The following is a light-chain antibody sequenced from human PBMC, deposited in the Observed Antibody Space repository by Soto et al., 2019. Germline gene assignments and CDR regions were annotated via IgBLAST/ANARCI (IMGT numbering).Light chain of an antibody. CDR1: QSVSGK. CDR3: QQYNDWPLT. CDR2: GAS. Sequence: EIVMTQSPATLYVSPGERATLSCRASQSVSGKLAWYQHKAGQAPRLLIYGASTRATGIPARISGSGSETDFSLTISRVQSEDFAVYYCQQYNDWPLTFGGGTKVEIK. V-gene: IGKV3-15*01. J-gene: IGKJ4*01.